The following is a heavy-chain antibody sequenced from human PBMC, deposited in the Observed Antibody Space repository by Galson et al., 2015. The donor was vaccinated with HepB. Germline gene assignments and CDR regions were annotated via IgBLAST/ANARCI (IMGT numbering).Heavy chain of an antibody. CDR3: AKDRRTGTTPPDGFDI. D-gene: IGHD1-1*01. CDR1: GFTFSSYA. J-gene: IGHJ3*02. CDR2: ISGSDGST. V-gene: IGHV3-23*01. Sequence: SLRLSCAASGFTFSSYAMSWVRQVPEKGLEWVSSISGSDGSTYYTGSVKGRFTISRDDSKSTLYLQMNSLRAEDTAVYYCAKDRRTGTTPPDGFDIWGQGTMVTVSS.